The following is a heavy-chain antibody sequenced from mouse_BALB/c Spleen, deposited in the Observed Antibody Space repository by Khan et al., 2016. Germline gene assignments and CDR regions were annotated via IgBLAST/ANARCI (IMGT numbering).Heavy chain of an antibody. CDR2: INPGSNYT. CDR1: GYTFTRFW. D-gene: IGHD2-10*02. Sequence: QVQLKQSGAELAKPGASVKMSCKASGYTFTRFWMHWVKQRPGQGLEWIGYINPGSNYTDYNQNFKDKATLTADKSSSTAYMLLSSLTSEDSAVYFGAIWGYGNYLYQAMDYWGQGISVTVSS. V-gene: IGHV1-7*01. CDR3: AIWGYGNYLYQAMDY. J-gene: IGHJ4*01.